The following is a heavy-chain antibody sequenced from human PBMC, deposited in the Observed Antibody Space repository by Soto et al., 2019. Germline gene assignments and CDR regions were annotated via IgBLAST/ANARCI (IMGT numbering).Heavy chain of an antibody. D-gene: IGHD3-10*01. CDR1: GGSISSYY. CDR3: ARGGGLLWFGDRGAFDI. J-gene: IGHJ3*02. CDR2: IYYSGST. V-gene: IGHV4-59*01. Sequence: PSETLSLTCTVSGGSISSYYWSWIRQPPGKGLEWIGYIYYSGSTNYNPSLKSRVSISVDTSKNQFSLRLSSGTAADTAVYYCARGGGLLWFGDRGAFDIWGQGTMVTVSS.